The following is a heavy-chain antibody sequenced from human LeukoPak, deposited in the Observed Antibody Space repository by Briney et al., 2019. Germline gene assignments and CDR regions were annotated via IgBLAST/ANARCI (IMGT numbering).Heavy chain of an antibody. Sequence: SETLSLTCAVYGGSFSGYYWSWIRQPPGKGLEWIGEINHSGSTNYNPSLKSRVTISVDTSKNQFSLKLSSVTAADTAVYYCARGRFPIWRPTRYYFDYWGQGTLVTVSS. CDR1: GGSFSGYY. CDR2: INHSGST. CDR3: ARGRFPIWRPTRYYFDY. V-gene: IGHV4-34*01. D-gene: IGHD3-3*01. J-gene: IGHJ4*02.